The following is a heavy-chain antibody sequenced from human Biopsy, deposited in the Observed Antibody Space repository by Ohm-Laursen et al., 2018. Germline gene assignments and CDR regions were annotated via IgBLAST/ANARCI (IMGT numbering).Heavy chain of an antibody. Sequence: SDTLSPTCSVSGGSMTGYEWSWIRLAPGKGLEWIGYIYYSGGTKYNPSLASRVTFSVDMSKSQFSLKLYSVTAADTAVYYCARGMRYCTNAVCYKSGSGSYYRYYYGMDVWGQGTTVTVSS. CDR3: ARGMRYCTNAVCYKSGSGSYYRYYYGMDV. J-gene: IGHJ6*02. CDR1: GGSMTGYE. V-gene: IGHV4-59*07. CDR2: IYYSGGT. D-gene: IGHD2-8*01.